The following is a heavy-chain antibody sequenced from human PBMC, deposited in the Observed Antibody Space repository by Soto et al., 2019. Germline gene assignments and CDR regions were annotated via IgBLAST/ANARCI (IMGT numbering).Heavy chain of an antibody. CDR3: ARDRLAYCGGDCYFAFHGMDV. CDR2: IYYSGST. CDR1: GGSISSYY. J-gene: IGHJ6*02. D-gene: IGHD2-21*02. Sequence: SETLSLTCTVSGGSISSYYWSWIRQPPGKGLEWIGYIYYSGSTNYNPSLKSRVTISVDTSKNQFSLKLSSVTAADTAVYYCARDRLAYCGGDCYFAFHGMDVWGQGTTVTVSS. V-gene: IGHV4-59*01.